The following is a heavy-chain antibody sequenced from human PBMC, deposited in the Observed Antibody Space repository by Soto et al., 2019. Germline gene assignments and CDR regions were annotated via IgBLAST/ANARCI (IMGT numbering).Heavy chain of an antibody. CDR1: GFTFTSSA. CDR2: IVVGSGNT. D-gene: IGHD2-15*01. Sequence: ASVKVSCKASGFTFTSSAVQWVRQARGQRLEWIGWIVVGSGNTNYAQKFQERVTMTEDTSTDTAYMELSSLRSEDTAVYYCATCCRPRYCSGGSCYGDYWGQGTPVTVSS. V-gene: IGHV1-58*01. CDR3: ATCCRPRYCSGGSCYGDY. J-gene: IGHJ4*02.